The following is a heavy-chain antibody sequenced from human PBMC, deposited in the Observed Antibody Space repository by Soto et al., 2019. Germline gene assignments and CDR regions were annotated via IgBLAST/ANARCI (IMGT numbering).Heavy chain of an antibody. D-gene: IGHD6-6*01. J-gene: IGHJ4*02. CDR3: AKDRTIASRTFDS. CDR1: GFTFSDHG. V-gene: IGHV3-23*01. CDR2: ISGSVGST. Sequence: GGSLRLSCTASGFTFSDHGMHWVRQAPGKGLEWVASISGSVGSTFYADSVKGRFTISRDNYLNTLDLQMNSLRAEDTAVYYCAKDRTIASRTFDSWGQGALVTVSS.